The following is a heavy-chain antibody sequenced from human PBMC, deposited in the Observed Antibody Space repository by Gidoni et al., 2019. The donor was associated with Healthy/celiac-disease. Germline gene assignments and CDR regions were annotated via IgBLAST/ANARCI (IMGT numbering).Heavy chain of an antibody. D-gene: IGHD6-19*01. Sequence: QVQLVQSGAEVKKPGASVKVSCKASGYTFTSYYMHWVRQAPGRGLEWMGIINPSGGSTSYAQKFQGRVTMTRDTSTSTVYMELSSLRSEDTAVYYCARGGEYSSGWHNWFDPWGQGTLVTVSS. CDR2: INPSGGST. CDR3: ARGGEYSSGWHNWFDP. CDR1: GYTFTSYY. J-gene: IGHJ5*02. V-gene: IGHV1-46*01.